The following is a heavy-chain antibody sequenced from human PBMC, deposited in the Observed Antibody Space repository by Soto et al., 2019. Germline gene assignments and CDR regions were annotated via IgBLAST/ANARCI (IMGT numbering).Heavy chain of an antibody. Sequence: GGSLRLSCAASGFTFDDYAMHWVRQAPGKGLEWVSGISWNSGSIGYADSVKGRFTISRDNAKNSLYLQMNSLRAEDTALYYCAKDIKRVDGFDYWGQGTLVTVS. D-gene: IGHD6-19*01. CDR3: AKDIKRVDGFDY. V-gene: IGHV3-9*01. CDR2: ISWNSGSI. J-gene: IGHJ4*02. CDR1: GFTFDDYA.